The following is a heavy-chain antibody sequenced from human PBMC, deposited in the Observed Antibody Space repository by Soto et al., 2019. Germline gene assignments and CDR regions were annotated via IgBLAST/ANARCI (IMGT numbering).Heavy chain of an antibody. CDR3: AHPSIAARPGGRLSAFDI. V-gene: IGHV2-5*02. CDR2: IYWDDDK. J-gene: IGHJ3*02. CDR1: GFSLSTSGVG. Sequence: SGPTLVNPTQTLTLTCTFSGFSLSTSGVGVGWIRQPPGKALEWLALIYWDDDKRYSPSLKSRLTITKDTSKNQVVLTMTNMDPVDTATYYCAHPSIAARPGGRLSAFDIWGQGTMVTVSS. D-gene: IGHD6-6*01.